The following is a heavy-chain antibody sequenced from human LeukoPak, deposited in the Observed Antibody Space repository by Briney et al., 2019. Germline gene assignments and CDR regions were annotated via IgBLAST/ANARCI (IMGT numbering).Heavy chain of an antibody. V-gene: IGHV4-59*08. CDR1: GGSISSYY. CDR3: ASGLNKGYCSGGSCYDYYYYYYMDV. D-gene: IGHD2-15*01. J-gene: IGHJ6*03. CDR2: IYYSGST. Sequence: PSETLSLTCTVSGGSISSYYWSWIRQPPGKGLEWIGYIYYSGSTNYNPSLKSRVTISVDTSKNQFSLKLSSVTAADTAVYYCASGLNKGYCSGGSCYDYYYYYYMDVWGKGTTVTVSS.